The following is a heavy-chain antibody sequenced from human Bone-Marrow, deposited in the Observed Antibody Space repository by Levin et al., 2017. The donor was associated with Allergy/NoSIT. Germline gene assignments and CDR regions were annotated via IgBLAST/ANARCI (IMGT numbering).Heavy chain of an antibody. CDR1: GYSFTSYW. CDR3: ARESDFWSGYPDY. J-gene: IGHJ4*02. V-gene: IGHV5-10-1*01. CDR2: IDPSDSYT. Sequence: GESLKISCKGSGYSFTSYWISRVRQMPGKGLGWKGRIDPSDSYTNYSPSFQGHVTISADKSISTAYLQWSSLKASDTAMYYCARESDFWSGYPDYWGQGTLVTVSS. D-gene: IGHD3-3*01.